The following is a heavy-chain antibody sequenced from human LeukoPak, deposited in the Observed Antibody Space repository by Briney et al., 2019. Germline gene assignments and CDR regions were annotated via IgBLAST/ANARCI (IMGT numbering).Heavy chain of an antibody. Sequence: SETLSLTCSVSGGSISSGSNYWGWIRQPPGKGLEWIGSIYYSGNTYYNSSLKSRATISVDTSKNQFSLKLSSVTAADTAVYYCARGDCSGGSCYLFDYWGQGALVTVSS. CDR3: ARGDCSGGSCYLFDY. J-gene: IGHJ4*02. V-gene: IGHV4-39*01. CDR2: IYYSGNT. CDR1: GGSISSGSNY. D-gene: IGHD2-15*01.